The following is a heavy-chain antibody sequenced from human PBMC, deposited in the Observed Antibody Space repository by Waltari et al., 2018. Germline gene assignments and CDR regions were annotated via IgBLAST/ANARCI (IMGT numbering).Heavy chain of an antibody. V-gene: IGHV4-39*07. CDR1: GGSISSSSYY. CDR2: IYYSGST. Sequence: QLQLQESGPGLVKPSETLSLTCTVSGGSISSSSYYWGWIRQPPGKGLEWIGSIYYSGSTYYNPSRKSRVTISVDTSKNQFSLKLSSVTAADTAVYYCARAPYYYGSGSATVPFDYWGQGTLVTVSS. CDR3: ARAPYYYGSGSATVPFDY. D-gene: IGHD3-10*01. J-gene: IGHJ4*02.